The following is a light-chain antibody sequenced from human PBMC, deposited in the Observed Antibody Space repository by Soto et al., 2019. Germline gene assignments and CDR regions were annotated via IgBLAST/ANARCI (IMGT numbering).Light chain of an antibody. V-gene: IGKV3-15*01. Sequence: IPMTQSPATLSVSPGERATHTCRASQSVSNNLAWYQQKPGQAPRLLIYDASTRATGIPARFSGSGSGTEFTLTISGLQSEDFAVYYCQQYNNWPPWTFGQGTKVEIK. CDR2: DAS. J-gene: IGKJ1*01. CDR3: QQYNNWPPWT. CDR1: QSVSNN.